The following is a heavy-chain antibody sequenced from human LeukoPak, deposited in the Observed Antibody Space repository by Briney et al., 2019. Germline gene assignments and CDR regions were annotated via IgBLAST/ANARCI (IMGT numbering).Heavy chain of an antibody. CDR3: ARAGGMGYYGMAV. CDR2: ISSSGTTV. Sequence: GGSLRLSCAASGFTFSDSYMSWTRQAPGKGLEWVSYISSSGTTVYYADSVKGRFTISRDNAENSLYLQMNSLRAEDTAVYYCARAGGMGYYGMAVWGQGTTVTVSS. CDR1: GFTFSDSY. J-gene: IGHJ6*02. D-gene: IGHD3-16*01. V-gene: IGHV3-11*01.